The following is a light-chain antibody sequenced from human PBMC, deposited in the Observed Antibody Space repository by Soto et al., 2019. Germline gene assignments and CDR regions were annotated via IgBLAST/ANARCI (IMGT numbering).Light chain of an antibody. V-gene: IGLV3-25*02. CDR3: QSADSSGTYV. J-gene: IGLJ1*01. CDR2: KDS. CDR1: ALPKQY. Sequence: YELTQPPSVSVSPGQTARITCSGDALPKQYAYWYQQKPGQAPVLVIYKDSERPSGIPERFSGSSSGTTVTLTISGVQAEDEADYYCQSADSSGTYVFGTGTKATVL.